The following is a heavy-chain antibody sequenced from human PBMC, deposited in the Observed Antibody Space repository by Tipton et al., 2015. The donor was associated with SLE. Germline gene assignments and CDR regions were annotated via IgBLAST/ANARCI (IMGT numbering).Heavy chain of an antibody. CDR1: GGSISSYY. V-gene: IGHV4-59*01. CDR3: SRVTYYYDSSGWFFDY. Sequence: TLSLTCTVSGGSISSYYWSWIRQPPGKGLDWIGYIYYSGSTNYNPSLKSRATISVDPSKNQFSLKLSSVTAADTAVYYCSRVTYYYDSSGWFFDYWGQGTLVTVSS. CDR2: IYYSGST. J-gene: IGHJ4*02. D-gene: IGHD3-22*01.